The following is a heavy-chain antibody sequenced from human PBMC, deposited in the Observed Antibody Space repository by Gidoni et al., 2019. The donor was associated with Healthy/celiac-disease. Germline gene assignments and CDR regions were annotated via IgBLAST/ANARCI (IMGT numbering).Heavy chain of an antibody. Sequence: QVQLQQWGAGLLKPSETLSLTCAVYGGSFSGYYWSGIRQPPGKGLEWIGEINHSGSTNYNPSLKSRVTIAVDTSKNQFSLKLSSVTAADTAVYYCARGEGSGYGPFDYWGQGTLVTVSS. J-gene: IGHJ4*02. CDR1: GGSFSGYY. CDR2: INHSGST. V-gene: IGHV4-34*01. CDR3: ARGEGSGYGPFDY. D-gene: IGHD5-12*01.